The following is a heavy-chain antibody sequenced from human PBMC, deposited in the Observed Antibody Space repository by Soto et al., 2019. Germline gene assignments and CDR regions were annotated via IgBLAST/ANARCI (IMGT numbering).Heavy chain of an antibody. CDR3: ARDRSTHDY. V-gene: IGHV1-18*01. D-gene: IGHD1-1*01. Sequence: GQLVQSGVEVKTPGASVKVSCKASGYTFTDYGISWVRQAPGHGLEWMGWISAYNGNTNYAQSLQDRFTMTTDTSTSKAYMELRSLRSDDTAIYYCARDRSTHDYWGQGTLITVSS. J-gene: IGHJ4*02. CDR2: ISAYNGNT. CDR1: GYTFTDYG.